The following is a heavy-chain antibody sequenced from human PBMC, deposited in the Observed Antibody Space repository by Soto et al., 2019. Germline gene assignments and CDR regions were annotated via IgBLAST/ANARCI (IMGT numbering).Heavy chain of an antibody. CDR2: INYRGIT. J-gene: IGHJ6*02. Sequence: QVQLQQWGAGLLKPSETLSLTCGVSGGSFRGYSWNWIRQSPEKGLEWIGEINYRGITSYNPSPRSRVTISLDKSTNRLALALTSVTDADTAIYYCARVLMDDYGNYYDGMDVWGQGTTITVS. V-gene: IGHV4-34*01. D-gene: IGHD5-12*01. CDR3: ARVLMDDYGNYYDGMDV. CDR1: GGSFRGYS.